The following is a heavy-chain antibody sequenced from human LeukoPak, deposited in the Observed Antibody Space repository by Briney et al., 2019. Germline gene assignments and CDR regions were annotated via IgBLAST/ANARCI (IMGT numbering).Heavy chain of an antibody. J-gene: IGHJ4*02. Sequence: GGSLRLSCAASGFTFTAYGMHWVRQAPGKGLEWVTFIRYDGSNKYYADSVKGRFTISRDDSKNTLYLQMASLRAEDSAVYYCAKEGDLEMATTFDYWGQGTLVTVSS. D-gene: IGHD5-24*01. CDR1: GFTFTAYG. V-gene: IGHV3-30*02. CDR3: AKEGDLEMATTFDY. CDR2: IRYDGSNK.